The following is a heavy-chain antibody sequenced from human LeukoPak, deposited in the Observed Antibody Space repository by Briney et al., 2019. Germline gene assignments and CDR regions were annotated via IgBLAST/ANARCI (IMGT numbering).Heavy chain of an antibody. D-gene: IGHD2-2*01. Sequence: ASVKVSCKASGYTFTGYYMHWVRQAPGQGLEWMGWINPNSGGTNYAQKFQGRVTMTRDTSISTAYMELRRLRSDDTAVYYCARDWGGYCGSTSCPPEGWFDPWGQGTLVTVSS. CDR2: INPNSGGT. V-gene: IGHV1-2*02. J-gene: IGHJ5*02. CDR3: ARDWGGYCGSTSCPPEGWFDP. CDR1: GYTFTGYY.